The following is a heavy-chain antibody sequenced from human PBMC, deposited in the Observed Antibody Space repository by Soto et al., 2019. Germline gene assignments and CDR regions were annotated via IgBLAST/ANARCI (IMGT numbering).Heavy chain of an antibody. CDR1: GGTFSSYA. CDR2: IIPIFGTA. Sequence: QVQLVQSGAEVKKPGSSVKVSCKASGGTFSSYAISWVRQAPGQGLEWMGGIIPIFGTANYAQKFQGRVTITADESTSTADMELSSLRSEDTAVYYCARMGCGGDCYGHAFDIWGQGTMVTVSS. J-gene: IGHJ3*02. CDR3: ARMGCGGDCYGHAFDI. D-gene: IGHD2-21*02. V-gene: IGHV1-69*12.